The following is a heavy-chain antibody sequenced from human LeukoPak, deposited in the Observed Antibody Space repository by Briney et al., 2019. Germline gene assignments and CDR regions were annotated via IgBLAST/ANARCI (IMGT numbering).Heavy chain of an antibody. J-gene: IGHJ4*02. V-gene: IGHV4-59*08. Sequence: SETLSLTCTVSGGSISSYYWSWIRQPPGKGLEWNGYIYYSGSTNYNPSLKSRVTISVDTSKNQFSLKLSSVTAADTAVYYCARLRAFDGIQLWLFDYWGQGTLVTVSS. CDR2: IYYSGST. CDR3: ARLRAFDGIQLWLFDY. D-gene: IGHD5-18*01. CDR1: GGSISSYY.